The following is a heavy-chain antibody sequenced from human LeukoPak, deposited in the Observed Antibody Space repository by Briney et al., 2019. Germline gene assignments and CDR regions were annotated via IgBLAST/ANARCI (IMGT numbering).Heavy chain of an antibody. CDR2: INAGNGNT. D-gene: IGHD3-9*01. CDR3: ARASYFDWLLTPMYYFDY. Sequence: ASVKVSCKASGYTLTSYAMHWVRQAPGQRLEWMGWINAGNGNTKYSQKFQGRVTTTRDTSASTAYMELSSLRSEDTAVYYCARASYFDWLLTPMYYFDYWGQGTLVTVSS. CDR1: GYTLTSYA. J-gene: IGHJ4*02. V-gene: IGHV1-3*01.